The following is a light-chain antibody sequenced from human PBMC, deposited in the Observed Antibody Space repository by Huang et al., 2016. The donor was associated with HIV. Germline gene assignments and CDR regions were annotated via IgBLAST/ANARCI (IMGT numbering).Light chain of an antibody. J-gene: IGKJ2*01. V-gene: IGKV3-15*01. CDR3: QQYHNWPPFT. CDR2: GAS. Sequence: EIVMTQSPATLSVSPGERATLSCRASQSVNNNLAWYQQKPGQAPRLLIYGASTRATAVAARFSGSGSGTEFTLTISGLQSEDSPVYYCQQYHNWPPFTFGQGTKLEIK. CDR1: QSVNNN.